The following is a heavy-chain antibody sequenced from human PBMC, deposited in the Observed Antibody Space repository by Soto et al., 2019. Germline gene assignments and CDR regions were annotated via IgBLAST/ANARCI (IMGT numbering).Heavy chain of an antibody. CDR2: IYYSGST. J-gene: IGHJ4*02. D-gene: IGHD3-9*01. Sequence: PSETLSLTCTVSGGSIRSYYWSWIRQPPGKGLEWIGYIYYSGSTNYNPSLKSRLTISVDTSKNQFSLKLTSVTAADTAVYYCARVLRYFDWLSETDYLRQRTLVNV. CDR1: GGSIRSYY. CDR3: ARVLRYFDWLSETDY. V-gene: IGHV4-59*01.